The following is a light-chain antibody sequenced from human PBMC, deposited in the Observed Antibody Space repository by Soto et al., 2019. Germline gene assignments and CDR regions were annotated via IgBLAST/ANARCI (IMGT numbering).Light chain of an antibody. Sequence: IEMTQSPASLSASVGDRVTITCRASQTIATYLNWFQHKSGSAPKLLIYTSSSVNSGVSSRFRGRGSGTDFALNINDVQPEDSATYYCQQSYSSLVTFGAGTKVDIK. CDR3: QQSYSSLVT. CDR2: TSS. J-gene: IGKJ4*01. CDR1: QTIATY. V-gene: IGKV1-39*01.